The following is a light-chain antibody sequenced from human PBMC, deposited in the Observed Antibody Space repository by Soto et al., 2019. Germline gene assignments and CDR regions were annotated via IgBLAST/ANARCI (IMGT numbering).Light chain of an antibody. CDR1: SSDVGGYNY. V-gene: IGLV2-8*01. J-gene: IGLJ2*01. CDR2: EVT. CDR3: SSYAGSKTL. Sequence: QSVLTQPPSASGSPGQSLTISCTGTSSDVGGYNYVSWYQQHPGKAPKLMIYEVTKRPSGVPDRFSGSKSGNTASLTVSGLLAEDEADYYCSSYAGSKTLFGGGTKLTVL.